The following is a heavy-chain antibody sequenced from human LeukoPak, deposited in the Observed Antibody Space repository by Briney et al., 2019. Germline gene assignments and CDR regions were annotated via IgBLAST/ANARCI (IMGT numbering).Heavy chain of an antibody. CDR3: ARLGLVVTATQIDY. J-gene: IGHJ4*02. Sequence: SETPSLTCTVSGGSISSSAYYWGWIRQPPGKGLEWIGSISYSGSTYYNPSLKSRVTISVDMSKNHFSLRLSSVTAADTAIYYCARLGLVVTATQIDYWGQGTLVTVSS. D-gene: IGHD2-15*01. CDR1: GGSISSSAYY. V-gene: IGHV4-39*02. CDR2: ISYSGST.